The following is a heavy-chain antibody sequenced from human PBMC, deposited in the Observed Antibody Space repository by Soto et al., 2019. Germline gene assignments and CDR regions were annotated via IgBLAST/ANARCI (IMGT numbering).Heavy chain of an antibody. D-gene: IGHD2-15*01. CDR2: INWKGYNI. CDR3: ARDSDNYSPDGLDV. Sequence: EVRLVESGGGLVQPGRSLRLSCAASGFTFDDYAFHWVRQVPGKGLEWVSGINWKGYNIGYADSVKGRFNISRDNAKNSLYMQRNSLRAEDTSLYYCARDSDNYSPDGLDVWGQGTTVTVS. CDR1: GFTFDDYA. J-gene: IGHJ6*02. V-gene: IGHV3-9*01.